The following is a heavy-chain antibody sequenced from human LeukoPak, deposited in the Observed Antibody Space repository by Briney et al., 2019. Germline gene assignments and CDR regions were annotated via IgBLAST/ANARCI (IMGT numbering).Heavy chain of an antibody. CDR1: GFTFSTYG. CDR3: AKEGGVVVPGNLHSDS. D-gene: IGHD2-15*01. J-gene: IGHJ4*02. Sequence: GGSLRLSCAASGFTFSTYGMHWVRQAPGKGLEWLVVISSSGGTQYYADSVKGRFTISRDNSRSTLHLQMNSLRPEDTAVYYCAKEGGVVVPGNLHSDSWGQGTLVTVSS. V-gene: IGHV3-30*18. CDR2: ISSSGGTQ.